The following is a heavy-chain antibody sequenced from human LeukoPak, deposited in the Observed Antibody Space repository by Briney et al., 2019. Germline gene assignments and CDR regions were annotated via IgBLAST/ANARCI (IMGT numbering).Heavy chain of an antibody. D-gene: IGHD3-9*01. CDR3: ARVHYDILSGYYGIDY. J-gene: IGHJ4*02. V-gene: IGHV1-18*01. CDR1: GYTFPIYG. Sequence: VTVTLKGSGYTFPIYGYSGLRQPPAQGLEWMGWISAYNDNTNYAHKLQGRVTMTADTSTSSAYMQLRSLRSEDTAVYYCARVHYDILSGYYGIDYWGQGTLVTVSS. CDR2: ISAYNDNT.